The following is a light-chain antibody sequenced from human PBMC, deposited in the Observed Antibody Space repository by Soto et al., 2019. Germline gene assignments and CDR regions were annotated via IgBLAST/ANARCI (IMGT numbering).Light chain of an antibody. CDR2: AAS. J-gene: IGKJ4*01. Sequence: AIRMTQSPSSLSASTGDRVTITCRASQGISSYLAWYQQKPGKAPKLLIYAASTLQSGVPSRFSGSGSGKDFPLPISCLQSEDFATYYGKQYYSYPLPFGGGPRWRSN. CDR3: KQYYSYPLP. CDR1: QGISSY. V-gene: IGKV1-8*01.